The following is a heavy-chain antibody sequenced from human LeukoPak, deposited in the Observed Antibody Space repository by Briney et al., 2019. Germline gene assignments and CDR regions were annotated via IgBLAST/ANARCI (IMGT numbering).Heavy chain of an antibody. CDR2: ISSSSSYI. J-gene: IGHJ6*02. V-gene: IGHV3-21*01. Sequence: GGSLRLSCAASGFTFSSYSMSWVRQAPGKGLEWVSSISSSSSYIYYADSVKGRFTISRDNAKNSLYLQMNSLRAEDTAVYYCARDLMVREDTYGMDVWGQGTTVTVSS. CDR3: ARDLMVREDTYGMDV. CDR1: GFTFSSYS. D-gene: IGHD3-10*01.